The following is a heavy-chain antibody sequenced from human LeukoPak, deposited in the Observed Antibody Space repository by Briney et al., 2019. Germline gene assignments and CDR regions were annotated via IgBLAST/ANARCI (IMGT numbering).Heavy chain of an antibody. CDR2: IVPSGDST. J-gene: IGHJ5*02. V-gene: IGHV3-23*01. D-gene: IGHD3-16*02. CDR1: GYSFSTYG. CDR3: ARGYSANWFDP. Sequence: GGSLRLSCAASGYSFSTYGMSWVRQAPGKGLEWVSGIVPSGDSTYYADSVKGRFTISRDNSKNTLYVQMNSLRAEDTAIYYCARGYSANWFDPWGQGTLVTVSS.